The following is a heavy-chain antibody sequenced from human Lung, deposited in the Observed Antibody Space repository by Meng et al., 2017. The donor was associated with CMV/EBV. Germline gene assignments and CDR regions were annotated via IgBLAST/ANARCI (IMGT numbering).Heavy chain of an antibody. V-gene: IGHV4-39*07. Sequence: SETLSLTCTVSGGSISSSSYYWGWIRQPPGKGLEWIGSIYYSGSTYYNPSLKSRVTISVDKSKNQFSLKLSSVTAADTAVYYCARKLVVPAAIRNDAFDIWGQGTXVTV. D-gene: IGHD2-2*01. CDR2: IYYSGST. CDR3: ARKLVVPAAIRNDAFDI. J-gene: IGHJ3*02. CDR1: GGSISSSSYY.